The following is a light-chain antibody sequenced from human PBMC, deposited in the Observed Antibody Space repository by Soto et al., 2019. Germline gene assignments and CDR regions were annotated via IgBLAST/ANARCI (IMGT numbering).Light chain of an antibody. V-gene: IGKV1-17*03. CDR2: AVS. CDR3: LQHDGYPLT. Sequence: DIQMTQSPSAMSASVGDRVTITCRASQGVNNYLAWFQQKPGKVPKRLIYAVSSLQGGVPSRFSGSRSGTEFTLTISSLQPEDFATYYCLQHDGYPLTFGGGTKVEIK. CDR1: QGVNNY. J-gene: IGKJ4*01.